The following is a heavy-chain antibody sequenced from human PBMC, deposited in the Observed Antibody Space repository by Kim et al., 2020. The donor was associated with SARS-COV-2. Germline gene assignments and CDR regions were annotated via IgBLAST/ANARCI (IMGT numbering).Heavy chain of an antibody. CDR1: GGSFSGYY. D-gene: IGHD3-9*01. V-gene: IGHV4-34*01. Sequence: SETLSLTCAVYGGSFSGYYWSWIRQPPGKGLEWIGEINHSGSTNYNPSLKSRVTISVDTSKNQFSLKLSSVTAADTPVYYCARGSSTTYDILTGWDYYYGMDVWGQGTTITVSS. J-gene: IGHJ6*02. CDR2: INHSGST. CDR3: ARGSSTTYDILTGWDYYYGMDV.